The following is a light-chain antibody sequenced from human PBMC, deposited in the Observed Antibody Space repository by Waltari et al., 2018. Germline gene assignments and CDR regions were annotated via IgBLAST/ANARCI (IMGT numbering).Light chain of an antibody. CDR3: GTWDSSLAVWM. Sequence: QSVLTQAPSVSGAPGQRVTISCTGGDSSIASFGVNWYQHLPGRVPKLLIYENTKRPSGVPDRFSGSKSATSASLAISRLQTGDEADYYCGTWDSSLAVWMFGGGTRLTVL. J-gene: IGLJ3*02. CDR2: ENT. V-gene: IGLV1-51*02. CDR1: DSSIASFG.